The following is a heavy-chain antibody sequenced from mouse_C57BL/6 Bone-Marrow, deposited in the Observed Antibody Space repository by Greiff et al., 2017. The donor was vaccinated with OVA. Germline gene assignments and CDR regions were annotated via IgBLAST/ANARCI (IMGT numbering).Heavy chain of an antibody. V-gene: IGHV1-64*01. CDR2: IHPNSGST. CDR3: ARGGTEY. D-gene: IGHD3-3*01. CDR1: GYTFTSYW. J-gene: IGHJ2*01. Sequence: QVQLQQPGAELVKPGASVKLSCKASGYTFTSYWMHWVKQRPGQGLEWIGMIHPNSGSTNYNEKFQSRATLTVDQSSSTTYMQLSSLTSEDSAVYYCARGGTEYWGQGTTLTVSS.